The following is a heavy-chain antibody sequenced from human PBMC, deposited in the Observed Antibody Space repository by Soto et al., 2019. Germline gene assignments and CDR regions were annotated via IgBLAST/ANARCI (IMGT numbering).Heavy chain of an antibody. Sequence: QVQLVQSGAEVKKPGSSVKVSCTASGGTFSSYAISWVRQATGQGLAWMGGIIPIFGTANYAQKFQGRVTMNADDAPSNAYMEMISLRSEDTAVYYCWSGGTGTTRIWDYWGQGTLVTGSS. CDR2: IIPIFGTA. J-gene: IGHJ4*02. D-gene: IGHD1-1*01. CDR3: WSGGTGTTRIWDY. V-gene: IGHV1-69*12. CDR1: GGTFSSYA.